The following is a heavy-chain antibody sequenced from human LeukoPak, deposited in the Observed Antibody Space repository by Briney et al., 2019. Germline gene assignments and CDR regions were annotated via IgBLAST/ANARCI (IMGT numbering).Heavy chain of an antibody. CDR1: GFTVSSNS. CDR2: IYSDNT. CDR3: GRAGPVTKDHFMDV. J-gene: IGHJ6*03. D-gene: IGHD2-2*01. Sequence: GGSLRLSCTVSGFTVSSNSMSWVRQAPGKGLEWVSFIYSDNTHYSDSVKGRFTISRDNAKNSLFLQMNSLSAEDTAVYYCGRAGPVTKDHFMDVWGKGTTVTVPS. V-gene: IGHV3-53*01.